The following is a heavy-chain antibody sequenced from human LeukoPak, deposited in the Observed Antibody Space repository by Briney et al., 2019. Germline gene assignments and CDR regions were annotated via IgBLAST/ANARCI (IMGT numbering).Heavy chain of an antibody. CDR3: ASIGSYGERGEYYFDY. D-gene: IGHD1-26*01. CDR1: GYTFTSYD. CDR2: MNPNSGNT. Sequence: ASVKVSCKASGYTFTSYDINWVRQATGQGLEWMGWMNPNSGNTGYAQKFQGRVTMTRNTSISTAYMELSSLRSEDTAVYYCASIGSYGERGEYYFDYWGQGTLVTVSS. V-gene: IGHV1-8*01. J-gene: IGHJ4*02.